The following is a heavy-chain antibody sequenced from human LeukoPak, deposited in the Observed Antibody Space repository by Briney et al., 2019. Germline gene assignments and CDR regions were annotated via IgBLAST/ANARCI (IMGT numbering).Heavy chain of an antibody. CDR1: GFTFSSYS. D-gene: IGHD5-24*01. Sequence: KPGGSLRLSYAASGFTFSSYSMNWVRQAPGRGLEWVSSISSSSSYIYYADSVKGRFTISRDNAKNSLYLQMNSLRAEDTAVYYCARDLGRDGYSSEYFQHWGQGTLVTVSS. CDR2: ISSSSSYI. J-gene: IGHJ1*01. V-gene: IGHV3-21*01. CDR3: ARDLGRDGYSSEYFQH.